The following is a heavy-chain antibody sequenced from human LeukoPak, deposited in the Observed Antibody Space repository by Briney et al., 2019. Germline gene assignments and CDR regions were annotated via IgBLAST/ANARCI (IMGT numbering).Heavy chain of an antibody. CDR1: GYTFTSYD. Sequence: DSVKVSCKASGYTFTSYDINWVRKATGPGLEWMGWMNPNSGNTGYAQKCQGRGTMITNPSINTAYMELSSLRSEDTAVYYCARGLYTMIRGVIIYWGQGTLVTVSS. J-gene: IGHJ4*02. D-gene: IGHD3-10*01. V-gene: IGHV1-8*01. CDR2: MNPNSGNT. CDR3: ARGLYTMIRGVIIY.